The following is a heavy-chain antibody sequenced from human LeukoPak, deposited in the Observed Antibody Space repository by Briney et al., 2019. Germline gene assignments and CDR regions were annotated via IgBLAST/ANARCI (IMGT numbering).Heavy chain of an antibody. CDR2: IYTSGST. CDR1: GGSFSSYY. Sequence: SETLSLTCAVYGGSFSSYYWSWIRQPAGKGLEWIGRIYTSGSTNYNPSLKSRVTMSVDTSKNQFSLKLSSVTAADTAVYYCASTEYYDFWSGYYGWFDPWGQGTLVTVSS. V-gene: IGHV4-59*10. CDR3: ASTEYYDFWSGYYGWFDP. J-gene: IGHJ5*02. D-gene: IGHD3-3*01.